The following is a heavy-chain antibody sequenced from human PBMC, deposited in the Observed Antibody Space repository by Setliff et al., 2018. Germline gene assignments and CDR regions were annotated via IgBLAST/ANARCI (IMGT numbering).Heavy chain of an antibody. CDR1: GGSFSGYF. CDR3: ARGRYYGSGSYSL. CDR2: VNDSGSA. J-gene: IGHJ4*02. Sequence: SETLSLTCDVFGGSFSGYFWAWIRQSPGKGLEWIGDVNDSGSANYKPSLKSRPTISRDTSKNQLSLNLSSVTAADTAVYYCARGRYYGSGSYSLWGQGTLVTVS. D-gene: IGHD3-10*01. V-gene: IGHV4-34*01.